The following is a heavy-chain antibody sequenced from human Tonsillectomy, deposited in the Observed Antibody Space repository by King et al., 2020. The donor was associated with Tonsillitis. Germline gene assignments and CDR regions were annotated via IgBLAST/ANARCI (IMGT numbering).Heavy chain of an antibody. J-gene: IGHJ4*02. CDR1: EFTFSNAW. V-gene: IGHV3-15*01. D-gene: IGHD3-22*01. CDR2: IKSKTDGGTT. Sequence: EVQLVESGGGLVKPGGSLRLSCAASEFTFSNAWMSWVRQAPGKGLEWVGRIKSKTDGGTTDYAAPVKGRFIISRDDSKNTVYLQMNSLKTEDTAVYYCTTAIYYYDSSGYALFDYWGQGTLVTVSS. CDR3: TTAIYYYDSSGYALFDY.